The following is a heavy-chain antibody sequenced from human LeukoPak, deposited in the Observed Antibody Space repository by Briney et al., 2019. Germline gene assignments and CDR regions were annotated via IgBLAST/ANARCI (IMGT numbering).Heavy chain of an antibody. D-gene: IGHD2-2*01. V-gene: IGHV4-4*09. CDR1: GSSISSYY. CDR3: ARQWRYCSSTSCPNWFDP. Sequence: PSETQSLTCTVSGSSISSYYWSWIRQPPGKGLEWIGYIYTSGSTNYNPSLKSRVTISVDTSKNQFSLKLSSVTAADTAVYYCARQWRYCSSTSCPNWFDPWGQGTLVTVSS. CDR2: IYTSGST. J-gene: IGHJ5*02.